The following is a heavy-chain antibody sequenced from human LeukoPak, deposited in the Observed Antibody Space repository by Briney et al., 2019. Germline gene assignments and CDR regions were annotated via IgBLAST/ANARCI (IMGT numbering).Heavy chain of an antibody. J-gene: IGHJ6*03. CDR1: GGTFSSYA. Sequence: SVKVSCKASGGTFSSYATSWVRQAPGQGLEWMGGIIPIFGTANYAQKFQGRVTITADESTSTAYMELSSLRSEDTAVYYCARVIVRGVIPYYYYYMDVWGKGTTVTISS. CDR2: IIPIFGTA. CDR3: ARVIVRGVIPYYYYYMDV. D-gene: IGHD3-10*01. V-gene: IGHV1-69*01.